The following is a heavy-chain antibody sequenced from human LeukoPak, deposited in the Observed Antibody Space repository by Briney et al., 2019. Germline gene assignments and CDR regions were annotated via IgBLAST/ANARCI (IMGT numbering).Heavy chain of an antibody. CDR2: ISSSSSTI. Sequence: QPGGSLRLSCAASGFTFSSYSMNWVRQAPGKELEWVSYISSSSSTIYYADSVKGRFTISRDNAKNSLYLQMNSLRAEDTAVYYCTRVVGDHDDYWGQGTLVTVSS. J-gene: IGHJ4*02. CDR3: TRVVGDHDDY. D-gene: IGHD2-21*02. V-gene: IGHV3-48*04. CDR1: GFTFSSYS.